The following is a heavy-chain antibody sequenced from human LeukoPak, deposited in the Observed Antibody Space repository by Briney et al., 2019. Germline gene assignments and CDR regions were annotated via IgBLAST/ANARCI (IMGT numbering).Heavy chain of an antibody. V-gene: IGHV3-7*01. CDR3: ASWVGHDN. D-gene: IGHD1-26*01. J-gene: IGHJ4*02. CDR1: GFTFSSYW. CDR2: INQDGSAK. Sequence: GESLRLSCAASGFTFSSYWTTWFRQAPGKRLEWVANINQDGSAKYYVDSVKGRFTVSRDNAETSVFLQMNSLRNEDTAVYFCASWVGHDNWGQGTLVTVSS.